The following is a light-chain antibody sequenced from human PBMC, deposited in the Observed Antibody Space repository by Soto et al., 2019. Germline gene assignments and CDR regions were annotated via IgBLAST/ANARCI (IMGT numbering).Light chain of an antibody. Sequence: QSVLTQPASVSGSPGQSITISCTGTSSDVGSYNLVSWYQQHPGKAPKLMIYEGSKRPSGVSTRFSGSKSGNTASLTISGLQAEDAAGDSCCSDAGSTPDVF. CDR3: CSDAGSTPDV. CDR1: SSDVGSYNL. J-gene: IGLJ1*01. CDR2: EGS. V-gene: IGLV2-23*01.